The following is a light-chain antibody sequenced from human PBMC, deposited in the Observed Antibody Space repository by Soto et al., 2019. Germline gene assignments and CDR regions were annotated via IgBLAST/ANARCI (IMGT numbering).Light chain of an antibody. Sequence: QLVLTQPPSVSGAPGQRVTISCTGSSSNIGAGYDVHWYQQLPGTAPKLLIYGNSNRPSGVPDRFSGSKSGTSASLAITGLQAEDEADCYCQSYDSSLSGFYVFGTGTKLTVL. V-gene: IGLV1-40*01. CDR3: QSYDSSLSGFYV. J-gene: IGLJ1*01. CDR2: GNS. CDR1: SSNIGAGYD.